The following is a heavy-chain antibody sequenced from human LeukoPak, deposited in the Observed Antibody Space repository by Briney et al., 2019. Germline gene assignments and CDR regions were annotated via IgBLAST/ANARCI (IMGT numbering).Heavy chain of an antibody. J-gene: IGHJ3*02. Sequence: GGSLRLSCAASGFTFSTYGMHWGRRAPGKGVQWGAFIRYDRTNKNYVDSVKGRFTISRDNSKNTLYLQMNSLGAEDTAVYYCAKESGDHFEAFDIWGQGTMVTVSS. CDR3: AKESGDHFEAFDI. D-gene: IGHD1-26*01. V-gene: IGHV3-30*02. CDR2: IRYDRTNK. CDR1: GFTFSTYG.